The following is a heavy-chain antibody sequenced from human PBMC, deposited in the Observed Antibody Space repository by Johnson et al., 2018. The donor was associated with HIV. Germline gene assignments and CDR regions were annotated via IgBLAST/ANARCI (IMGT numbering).Heavy chain of an antibody. J-gene: IGHJ3*02. V-gene: IGHV3-64*04. Sequence: QVQLVESGGGLVQPGGSLTLSCAASGFTFNIYAMHWVRQAPGKGLEYVSAISSNGGSTYYADSVKDRFIISRDNSKNTLYLQMNSLRAEDTALYYCAKDRSTGWYPAFDIWGQGTMVTVSS. CDR1: GFTFNIYA. CDR3: AKDRSTGWYPAFDI. CDR2: ISSNGGST. D-gene: IGHD6-19*01.